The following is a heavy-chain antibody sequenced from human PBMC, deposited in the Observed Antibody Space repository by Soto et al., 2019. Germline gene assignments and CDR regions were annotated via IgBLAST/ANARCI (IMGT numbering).Heavy chain of an antibody. CDR2: IWWDGSNK. Sequence: TGGSLRLCCAAAGVTFSSDGMHWVRQAPGKGLGWVAVIWWDGSNKYYADSVKGRFTISGDNSKNTLYLQMNSLRAEDTAVYYCARDITMFRVVIINYYGMDFWGTGTTVPV. CDR3: ARDITMFRVVIINYYGMDF. V-gene: IGHV3-33*01. D-gene: IGHD3-3*01. CDR1: GVTFSSDG. J-gene: IGHJ6*04.